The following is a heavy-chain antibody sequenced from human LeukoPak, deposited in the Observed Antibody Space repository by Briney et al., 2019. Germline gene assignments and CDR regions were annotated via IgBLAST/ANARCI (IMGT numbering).Heavy chain of an antibody. Sequence: SQSLSLTCTVSVGSISSGCYYWSWIRQHPGKGLEWIGYIYYSGSTYYNPSLKSRVTISVDTSKNQFSLKLSSVTAADTAVYYCARGRGYSYRAFDIWGQGTMVTVSS. J-gene: IGHJ3*02. D-gene: IGHD5-18*01. V-gene: IGHV4-31*03. CDR3: ARGRGYSYRAFDI. CDR2: IYYSGST. CDR1: VGSISSGCYY.